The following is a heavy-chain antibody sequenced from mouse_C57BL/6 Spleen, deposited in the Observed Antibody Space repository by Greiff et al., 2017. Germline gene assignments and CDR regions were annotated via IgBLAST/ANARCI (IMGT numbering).Heavy chain of an antibody. Sequence: QVQLQQSGAELARPGASVKLSCKASGYTFTSYGISWVKQRTGQGLEWIGEIYPRSGNTYYNEKFKGKATLTADKSSSTAYMELRSLTSEDSAVYFGAGGDYCGSSYSWFAYWGQGTLVTVSA. CDR2: IYPRSGNT. V-gene: IGHV1-81*01. CDR1: GYTFTSYG. CDR3: AGGDYCGSSYSWFAY. D-gene: IGHD1-1*01. J-gene: IGHJ3*01.